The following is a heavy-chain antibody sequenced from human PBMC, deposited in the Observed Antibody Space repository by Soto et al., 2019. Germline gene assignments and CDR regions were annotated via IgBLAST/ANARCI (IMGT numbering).Heavy chain of an antibody. D-gene: IGHD3-16*02. Sequence: EVKLVESGGGLAQPGGSLRLSCAASGFTFSSDWMHWVRQAPGKGLVWVSRINTDGSDTSYADSVKGGFTISRDNAKNKLYLQIKVRKVEDLAVYYCPRVHPVCYHYFDYCGRGNMVNVCS. CDR2: INTDGSDT. CDR3: PRVHPVCYHYFDY. V-gene: IGHV3-74*01. J-gene: IGHJ4*02. CDR1: GFTFSSDW.